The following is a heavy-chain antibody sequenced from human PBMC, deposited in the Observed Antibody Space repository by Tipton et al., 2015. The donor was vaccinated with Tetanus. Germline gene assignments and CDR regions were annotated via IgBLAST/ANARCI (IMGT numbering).Heavy chain of an antibody. CDR1: GDSISSFH. J-gene: IGHJ5*02. Sequence: SLRLSCTVSGDSISSFHWSWIRQPPGKGLEWISGISWNSGAIGYADSVKGRFTISRDNAKNSLYLQMNTLRADDTALYYCARERSSGCFDTWGRGTLVTVSS. D-gene: IGHD1-26*01. CDR3: ARERSSGCFDT. CDR2: ISWNSGAI. V-gene: IGHV3-9*01.